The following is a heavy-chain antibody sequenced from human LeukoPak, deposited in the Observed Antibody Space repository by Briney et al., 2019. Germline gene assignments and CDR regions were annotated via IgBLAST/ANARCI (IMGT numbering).Heavy chain of an antibody. D-gene: IGHD3-9*01. Sequence: SETLSLTCTVSGGSIRSHENYWSWIRQHPGKGLEWIGYIYHSGSTYYNPSLKSRVTISVDTSRSQFSLKLSSVTAADTAVYYCARAHNYDSLTGYYIDPWGQGTLVTVSS. CDR2: IYHSGST. CDR1: GGSIRSHENY. CDR3: ARAHNYDSLTGYYIDP. J-gene: IGHJ5*02. V-gene: IGHV4-31*03.